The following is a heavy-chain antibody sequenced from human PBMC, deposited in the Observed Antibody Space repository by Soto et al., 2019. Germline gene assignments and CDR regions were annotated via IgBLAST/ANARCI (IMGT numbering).Heavy chain of an antibody. D-gene: IGHD2-21*01. CDR1: GFTFRNYN. Sequence: EVQLVESGGGLVKAGGSLRLFCTASGFTFRNYNMNWVRQAPGKGLEWVSSISTGGAYMFYADSVKGRFTISRDNAQNSLFLQIASPRAEDTAVYYCARDIASPGGDYFDSCGQGTLVTVSS. V-gene: IGHV3-21*06. CDR3: ARDIASPGGDYFDS. CDR2: ISTGGAYM. J-gene: IGHJ4*02.